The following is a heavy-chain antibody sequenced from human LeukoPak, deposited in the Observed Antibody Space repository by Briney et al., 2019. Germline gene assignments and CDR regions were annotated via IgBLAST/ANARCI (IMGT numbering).Heavy chain of an antibody. Sequence: SETLSLTCTVSGYSISSGYYWGWIRQPPGKGLEWIGSIYHSGSTYYNPSLKSRVTISVDTSKNQFSLKLTSVTAADTAVYYCARMVQSTDSSGFYLPEYFQHWGQGTLVTVSS. CDR1: GYSISSGYY. CDR2: IYHSGST. V-gene: IGHV4-38-2*02. CDR3: ARMVQSTDSSGFYLPEYFQH. J-gene: IGHJ1*01. D-gene: IGHD3-22*01.